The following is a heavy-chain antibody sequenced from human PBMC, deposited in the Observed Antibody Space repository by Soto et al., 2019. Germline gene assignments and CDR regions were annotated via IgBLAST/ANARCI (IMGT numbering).Heavy chain of an antibody. CDR3: AIRMYSTRWYYLDY. J-gene: IGHJ4*02. Sequence: EMQLLESGGGLVQAGGSLRLSCAASGFTVSSYALNWVRQAPGKGLEWVASISASTYYADSVKGRFTISRDTSNNTLYLQMNSLRAEDTAIYFCAIRMYSTRWYYLDYWGQGTLVTVSS. V-gene: IGHV3-23*01. D-gene: IGHD6-13*01. CDR2: ISAST. CDR1: GFTVSSYA.